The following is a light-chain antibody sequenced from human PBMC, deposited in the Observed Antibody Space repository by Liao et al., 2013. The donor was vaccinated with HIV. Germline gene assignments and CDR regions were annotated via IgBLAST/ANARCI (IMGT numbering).Light chain of an antibody. J-gene: IGLJ3*02. CDR2: YDT. Sequence: SYVLTQPPSVSVAPGKTARITCGGNSIGSKSVHWYQQKPGQAPVLVIYYDTDRPSGIPERFSGSNSGNTATLTISGVEAGEAGDEAVYFCQVWDNDSDHPVFGGGTKLTVL. CDR3: QVWDNDSDHPV. CDR1: SIGSKS. V-gene: IGLV3-21*04.